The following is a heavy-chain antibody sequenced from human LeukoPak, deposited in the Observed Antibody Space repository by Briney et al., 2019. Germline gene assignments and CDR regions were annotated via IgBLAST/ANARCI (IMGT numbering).Heavy chain of an antibody. V-gene: IGHV4-39*01. CDR2: VYYGGNT. CDR1: GGSISSSSYY. Sequence: PSETLSLTCTVSGGSISSSSYYWDWVRQPPGKGLDWIGNVYYGGNTFYNSSLESRVTISVDMSKNQFSLKLTSLTAADTAVYYCARQRADYFYHYLDVWGKGTSVTVSS. CDR3: ARQRADYFYHYLDV. J-gene: IGHJ6*03.